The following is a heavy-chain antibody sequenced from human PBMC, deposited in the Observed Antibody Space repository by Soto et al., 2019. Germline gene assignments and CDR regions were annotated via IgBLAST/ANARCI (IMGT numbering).Heavy chain of an antibody. V-gene: IGHV4-59*01. CDR2: IYYSGST. D-gene: IGHD2-15*01. Sequence: SETLSLTCTVSGGSISSYYWSWIRQPPGKGLEWIGYIYYSGSTNYNPPLKSRVTISVDTSKNQFSLKLSSVTAADTAVYYCARASLVVTPYNWFDPWGQGTLVTVSS. CDR3: ARASLVVTPYNWFDP. CDR1: GGSISSYY. J-gene: IGHJ5*02.